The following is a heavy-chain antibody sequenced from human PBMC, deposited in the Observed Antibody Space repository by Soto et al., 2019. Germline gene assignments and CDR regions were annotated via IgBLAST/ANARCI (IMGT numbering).Heavy chain of an antibody. J-gene: IGHJ5*02. CDR2: INAGNGNT. Sequence: QVQLVQSGAEEKKPGASVKVSCMASGYTFTSYAMHWVRQAPGQRLEWMGWINAGNGNTKYSQKFQGRVNITRDTSACPDYMELSSLRSDDTAVYYCARELSWYHGLRGWFDRWGQGSLVTVSS. V-gene: IGHV1-3*05. CDR1: GYTFTSYA. CDR3: ARELSWYHGLRGWFDR. D-gene: IGHD4-17*01.